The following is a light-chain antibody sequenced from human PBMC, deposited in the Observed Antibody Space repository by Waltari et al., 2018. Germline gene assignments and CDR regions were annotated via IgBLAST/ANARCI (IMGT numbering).Light chain of an antibody. V-gene: IGKV1-39*01. CDR3: QQSHSSTLT. J-gene: IGKJ4*01. CDR1: QSITDY. CDR2: AAS. Sequence: EIQMTQSPSSLSASVGDRVTITCRASQSITDYLNWYQQMPGKAPKLLIYAASNLQSGVPSRFSGSGSGTDFTLTISNLRPEDSATYYCQQSHSSTLTFGGGTKVEIK.